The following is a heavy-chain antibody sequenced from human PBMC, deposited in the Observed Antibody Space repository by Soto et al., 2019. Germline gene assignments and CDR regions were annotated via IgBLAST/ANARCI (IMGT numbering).Heavy chain of an antibody. CDR3: ARDPPVVPAAIAISPDY. J-gene: IGHJ4*02. CDR2: IIPILGIA. D-gene: IGHD2-2*01. CDR1: GGTFSSYT. V-gene: IGHV1-69*04. Sequence: VKVSCKASGGTFSSYTISWVRQAPGQGLEWMGRIIPILGIANYAQKFQGRVTITADKSTSTAYMELSSLRSEDTAVYYCARDPPVVPAAIAISPDYWGQGTLVTVSS.